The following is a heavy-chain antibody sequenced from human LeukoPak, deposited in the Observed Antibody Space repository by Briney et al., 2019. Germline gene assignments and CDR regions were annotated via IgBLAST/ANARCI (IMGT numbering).Heavy chain of an antibody. CDR2: TYYRSKWYY. D-gene: IGHD6-19*01. Sequence: SQTLSLTCAISGDSVSNDNAVWNWVRQSPSRGLEWLGRTYYRSKWYYDYPVSVKSRITFNADTSKNQFSLHLNSVSPEDTAVYYCARYGGGWSFDYWGQGTLVTVSS. J-gene: IGHJ4*02. CDR3: ARYGGGWSFDY. CDR1: GDSVSNDNAV. V-gene: IGHV6-1*01.